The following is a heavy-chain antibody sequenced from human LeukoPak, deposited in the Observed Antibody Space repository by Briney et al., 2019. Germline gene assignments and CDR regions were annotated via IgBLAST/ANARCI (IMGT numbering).Heavy chain of an antibody. J-gene: IGHJ4*02. CDR3: VRTLGGYTYGPFDY. V-gene: IGHV4-59*01. Sequence: SETLSLTCSVSGGSISSLYGSWIRQPPGKGLEWIGYIYYTGSTNYNPSLKSRVTMFVDMSKNQFSLKLSSVTAADTAVYYCVRTLGGYTYGPFDYWGQGTLVTVSS. CDR2: IYYTGST. D-gene: IGHD5-18*01. CDR1: GGSISSLY.